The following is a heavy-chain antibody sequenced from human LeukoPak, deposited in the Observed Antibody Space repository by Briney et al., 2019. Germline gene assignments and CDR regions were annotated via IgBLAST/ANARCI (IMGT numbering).Heavy chain of an antibody. V-gene: IGHV4-34*01. CDR1: GGSFSGYY. CDR2: INHSGST. Sequence: SETLSLTCAVYGGSFSGYYWSWIRQPPGKGLEWIGEINHSGSTNYNPSLKSRLTISADTSHNQYSLSLTSVTAADTALYFCARGSLAFASWGQGILVTVSS. J-gene: IGHJ5*02. D-gene: IGHD3-3*02. CDR3: ARGSLAFAS.